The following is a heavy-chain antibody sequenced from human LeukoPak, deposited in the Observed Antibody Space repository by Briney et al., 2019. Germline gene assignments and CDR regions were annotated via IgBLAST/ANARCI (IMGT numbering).Heavy chain of an antibody. CDR2: IKADGGGT. Sequence: RRSLRLSCAASVFTSFSNYSIHWVGRAPGKGLVWVARIKADGGGTIYPHSGKGRFTVSRDNARNTVYLQMNSLRVEDTAVYYCARARNYQLSPTWGQGTLVTISS. CDR3: ARARNYQLSPT. D-gene: IGHD2-2*01. J-gene: IGHJ4*02. V-gene: IGHV3-74*01. CDR1: VFTSFSNYS.